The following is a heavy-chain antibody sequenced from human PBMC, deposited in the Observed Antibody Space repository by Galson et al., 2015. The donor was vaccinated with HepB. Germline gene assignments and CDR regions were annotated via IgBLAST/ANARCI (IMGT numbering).Heavy chain of an antibody. CDR3: ARGGTLLWFGEKGMDV. CDR2: IYYSGST. CDR1: GGSISSYY. J-gene: IGHJ6*02. D-gene: IGHD3-10*01. V-gene: IGHV4-59*01. Sequence: QVQLQESGPGLVKPSETLSLTCTVSGGSISSYYWSWIRQPPGKGLEWIGSIYYSGSTYYNPSLKSRVTISVDTSKNQFSLKLSSVTAADTAVYYCARGGTLLWFGEKGMDVWGQGTTVTVSS.